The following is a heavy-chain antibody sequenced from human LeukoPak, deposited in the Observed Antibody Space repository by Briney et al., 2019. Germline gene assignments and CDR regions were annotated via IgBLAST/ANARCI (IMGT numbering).Heavy chain of an antibody. V-gene: IGHV4-59*11. CDR3: ARDLVTVTKGFDI. CDR1: DDSFSSHY. J-gene: IGHJ3*02. D-gene: IGHD4-17*01. Sequence: PSETLSFTCAVSDDSFSSHYWTWIRQPRGKGLEWIGYISYIGSTNYNPSLKSRVTISIDTSKNQFSLKLSSVTAADTAVYYCARDLVTVTKGFDIWGQGTMVSVSS. CDR2: ISYIGST.